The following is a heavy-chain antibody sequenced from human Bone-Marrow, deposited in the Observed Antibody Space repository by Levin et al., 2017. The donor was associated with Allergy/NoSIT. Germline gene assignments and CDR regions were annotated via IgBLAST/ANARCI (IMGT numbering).Heavy chain of an antibody. D-gene: IGHD2-15*01. Sequence: ESLKISCAASGFTFISYTMNWVRQAPGKGLEWVSSISSSGDYIYYADSMKGRYTISRDNAKNSVYLQMSSLRAEDTAVYYCARDLEAYNDAFVLLPQWFFDLWGQGTLVTVSS. CDR1: GFTFISYT. CDR3: ARDLEAYNDAFVLLPQWFFDL. V-gene: IGHV3-21*01. J-gene: IGHJ4*02. CDR2: ISSSGDYI.